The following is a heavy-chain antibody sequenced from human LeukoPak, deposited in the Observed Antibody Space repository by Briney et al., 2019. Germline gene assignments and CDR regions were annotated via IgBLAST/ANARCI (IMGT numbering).Heavy chain of an antibody. CDR3: ARGGHCTRGVCYFFEY. CDR2: ISPYNGDT. J-gene: IGHJ4*02. Sequence: GSVKVSCKASGYLFTHYGISWVRQAPGQGLEWVGWISPYNGDTNHIQELQGRVAMTTDTSTDTAYLELTSLTSDDTAVYYCARGGHCTRGVCYFFEYWGQGTLVIVSS. V-gene: IGHV1-18*01. D-gene: IGHD2-8*02. CDR1: GYLFTHYG.